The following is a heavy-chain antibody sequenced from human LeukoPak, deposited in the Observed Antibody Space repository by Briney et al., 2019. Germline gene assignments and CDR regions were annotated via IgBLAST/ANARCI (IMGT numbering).Heavy chain of an antibody. J-gene: IGHJ6*02. Sequence: GGSLRLSCAASGFTFSSYGMHWVRQAPGKGLEWVAVLSYVGSNKYYADSVKGRFTISRDNSKNTLYLQMNSLRAEDTAVYYCARGKDQQLVLGGMDVWGQGTTVTVSS. CDR3: ARGKDQQLVLGGMDV. V-gene: IGHV3-30*03. CDR1: GFTFSSYG. D-gene: IGHD6-13*01. CDR2: LSYVGSNK.